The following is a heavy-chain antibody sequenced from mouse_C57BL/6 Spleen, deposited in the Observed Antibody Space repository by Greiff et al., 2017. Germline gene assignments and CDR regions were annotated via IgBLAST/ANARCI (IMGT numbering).Heavy chain of an antibody. V-gene: IGHV1-69*01. D-gene: IGHD1-1*01. Sequence: QVQLQQPGAELVMPGASVKLSCKASGYTFTSYWMHWVKQRPGQGLEWIGEIDPSDSYTNYNQKFKGKSTLTVDKSSSTADMQLSSLTSEDSAVYYCARRGNYYGSSAMDYWGQGTSVTVSS. CDR1: GYTFTSYW. J-gene: IGHJ4*01. CDR2: IDPSDSYT. CDR3: ARRGNYYGSSAMDY.